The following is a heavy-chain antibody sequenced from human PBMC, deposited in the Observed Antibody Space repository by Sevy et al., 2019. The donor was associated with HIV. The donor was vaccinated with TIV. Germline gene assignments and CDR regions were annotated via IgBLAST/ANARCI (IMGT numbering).Heavy chain of an antibody. CDR3: AKDSSEYYYGSGTKPGYYYGMDV. J-gene: IGHJ6*02. Sequence: GGSLRLSCAASGFTFSSYAMSWVRQAPGKGLEWVSAISGSGGSTYYADSVKGRFTISRDNSKNTLYLQMNSLRAEDMAVYYCAKDSSEYYYGSGTKPGYYYGMDVWGQGTTVTVSS. D-gene: IGHD3-10*01. CDR2: ISGSGGST. V-gene: IGHV3-23*01. CDR1: GFTFSSYA.